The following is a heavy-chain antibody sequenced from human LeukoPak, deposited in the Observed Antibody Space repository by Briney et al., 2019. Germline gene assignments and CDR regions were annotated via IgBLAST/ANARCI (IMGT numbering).Heavy chain of an antibody. CDR2: IIPILGIA. J-gene: IGHJ3*02. D-gene: IGHD3-9*01. CDR1: GGTFSSYT. Sequence: SVKVSCKASGGTFSSYTISWVRQAPGQGLEWMGRIIPILGIANYTQKSQGRVTITADKSTSTAYMELSSLRSEDTAVYYCARGSPQQYYDILTGYYIEAFDIWGQGTMVTVSS. CDR3: ARGSPQQYYDILTGYYIEAFDI. V-gene: IGHV1-69*02.